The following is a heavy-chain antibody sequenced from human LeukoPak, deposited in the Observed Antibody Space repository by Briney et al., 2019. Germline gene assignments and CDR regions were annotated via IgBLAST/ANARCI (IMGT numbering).Heavy chain of an antibody. CDR2: IRSKANSYAT. CDR3: TTLLDWFNDY. Sequence: GGSLRLSCAASGFTLSSYGMHWVRQASGKGLEWVGRIRSKANSYATAYAASVKGRFTISRDDSKNTAYLQMNSLKTEDTAVYYYTTLLDWFNDYWGQGTLVTVSS. CDR1: GFTLSSYG. J-gene: IGHJ4*02. V-gene: IGHV3-73*01. D-gene: IGHD3-9*01.